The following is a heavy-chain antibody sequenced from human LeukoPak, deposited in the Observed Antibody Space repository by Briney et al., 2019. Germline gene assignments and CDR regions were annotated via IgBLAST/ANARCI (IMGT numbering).Heavy chain of an antibody. Sequence: GGSLRLSCVASGFTFSSNWMRWVRQAPGKGLEWVANIKQDGSEIYYVDSVKGRFTISRDNAKNSLYLQMNSLRAEDTAVYYCTGKRFDPWGQGTLVIVSS. CDR3: TGKRFDP. J-gene: IGHJ5*02. V-gene: IGHV3-7*01. CDR1: GFTFSSNW. CDR2: IKQDGSEI. D-gene: IGHD5-24*01.